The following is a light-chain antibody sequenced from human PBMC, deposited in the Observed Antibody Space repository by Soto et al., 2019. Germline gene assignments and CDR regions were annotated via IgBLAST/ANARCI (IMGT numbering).Light chain of an antibody. CDR1: QSVSSTY. CDR2: GAS. V-gene: IGKV3-20*01. J-gene: IGKJ1*01. Sequence: EIVLTQSPGTLSLSPGERATLSCRASQSVSSTYLAWYQQKPGQAPRLLIYGASNRATGIPDRLSGSGSGTDFALNISGRKREDFAVYYCQQCGGSRWTFGQGTRVDI. CDR3: QQCGGSRWT.